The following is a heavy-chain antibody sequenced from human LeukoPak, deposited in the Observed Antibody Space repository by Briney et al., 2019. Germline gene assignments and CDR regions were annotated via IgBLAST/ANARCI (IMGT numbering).Heavy chain of an antibody. Sequence: GGSLRLSCAASGFTFSSYTMHWVRQAPGKGLESVSAISTHGDSTYYVNSVRDRFTISRDTSTNTLHLQMGSLRAEDTAVYYCARRYCSGGTCYVDYWGQGTLVTVSS. D-gene: IGHD2-15*01. CDR2: ISTHGDST. J-gene: IGHJ4*02. V-gene: IGHV3-64*01. CDR1: GFTFSSYT. CDR3: ARRYCSGGTCYVDY.